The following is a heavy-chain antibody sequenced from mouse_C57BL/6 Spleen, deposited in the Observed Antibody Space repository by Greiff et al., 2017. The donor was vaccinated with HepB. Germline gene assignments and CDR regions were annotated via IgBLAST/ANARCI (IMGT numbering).Heavy chain of an antibody. CDR3: AKVNRFDY. CDR1: GFTFSDYG. V-gene: IGHV5-17*01. J-gene: IGHJ2*01. Sequence: EVKVEESGGGLVKPGGSLKLSCAASGFTFSDYGMHWVRQAPEKGLEWVAYISSGSSTIYYADTVKGRFTIARDNAKNTLFLQMTSLRSAATAMYYCAKVNRFDYWGQGTTLTVSS. D-gene: IGHD2-2*01. CDR2: ISSGSSTI.